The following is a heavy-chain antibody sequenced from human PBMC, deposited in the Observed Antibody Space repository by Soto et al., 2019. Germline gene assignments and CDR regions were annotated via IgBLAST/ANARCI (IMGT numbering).Heavy chain of an antibody. Sequence: QLHLVQSGAVVKKPGASVTVSCSASGYPVTAYYMHWVRQAPGRGLELMGGINPATGAAKYTQTFQGRVNMTGDKSTRTFFMERSGLTSEDTAVFYCARGGGVGVAGSAAFDMWGKGTLVTVSS. CDR1: GYPVTAYY. CDR2: INPATGAA. CDR3: ARGGGVGVAGSAAFDM. V-gene: IGHV1-2*02. D-gene: IGHD3-3*01. J-gene: IGHJ3*02.